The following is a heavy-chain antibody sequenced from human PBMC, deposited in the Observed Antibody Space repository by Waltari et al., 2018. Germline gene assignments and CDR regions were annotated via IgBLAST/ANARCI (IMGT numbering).Heavy chain of an antibody. CDR1: GGSFSGYY. V-gene: IGHV4-34*01. CDR2: INHSGST. Sequence: QVQLQQWGAGLLKPSETLSLTCAVYGGSFSGYYWSWIRQPPGKGLEWIGEINHSGSTNDTPSLKSRVTISVDTSKNQFSLKLSSVTAADTAVYYCSGSYGSYYYMDVWGKGTTVTVSS. J-gene: IGHJ6*03. D-gene: IGHD5-18*01. CDR3: SGSYGSYYYMDV.